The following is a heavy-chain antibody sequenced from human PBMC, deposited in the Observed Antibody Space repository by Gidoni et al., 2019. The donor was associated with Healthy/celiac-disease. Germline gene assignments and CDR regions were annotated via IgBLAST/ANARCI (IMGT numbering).Heavy chain of an antibody. CDR2: IYWDDDK. Sequence: ITLKESGPTLVKPTQTLTLTCTFSGFSLSTSGVGVGWIRQPPGKALEWVALIYWDDDKRDSQSLKSRLTITKDTSKNQVVLTMTNMDPVDTATYYCAHRGSADRGPGGAFDIWGQGTMVTVSS. CDR3: AHRGSADRGPGGAFDI. V-gene: IGHV2-5*02. CDR1: GFSLSTSGVG. J-gene: IGHJ3*02.